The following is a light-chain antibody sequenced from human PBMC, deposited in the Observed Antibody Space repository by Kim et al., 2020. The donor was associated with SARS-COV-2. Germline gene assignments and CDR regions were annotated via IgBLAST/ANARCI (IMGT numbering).Light chain of an antibody. CDR2: LEGSGDY. V-gene: IGLV4-60*03. Sequence: QPVLTQSSSASASLGSSVKLTCTLSSGHSTYIIAWHQQQPGKAPRYLMKLEGSGDYNKGSGVPDRFSGSSSGADRYLTISNLQSEDEADYYCETWDSNTRLFGGGTQLTVL. J-gene: IGLJ3*02. CDR3: ETWDSNTRL. CDR1: SGHSTYI.